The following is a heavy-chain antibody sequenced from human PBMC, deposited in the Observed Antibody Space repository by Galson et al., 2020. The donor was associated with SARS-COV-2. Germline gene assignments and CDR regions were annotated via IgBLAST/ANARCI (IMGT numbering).Heavy chain of an antibody. D-gene: IGHD3-16*01. CDR1: GFSLSTRGIF. J-gene: IGHJ6*02. CDR2: IDWDDDK. CDR3: ARSYTFSYYYGMDV. V-gene: IGHV2-70*11. Sequence: SGHTLVKPTQTLTLTCSFSGFSLSTRGIFVSWIRQPPGKALEWLARIDWDDDKYYNTSLKTRLTISKDTSKNQVVLTMTNMDPVDTATYYCARSYTFSYYYGMDVWGQGTTVTVSS.